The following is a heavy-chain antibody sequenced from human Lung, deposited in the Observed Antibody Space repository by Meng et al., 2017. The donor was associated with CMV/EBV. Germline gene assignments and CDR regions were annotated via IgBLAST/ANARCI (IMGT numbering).Heavy chain of an antibody. J-gene: IGHJ5*02. CDR1: GGSISSSSYY. Sequence: SETLSLXCTVSGGSISSSSYYWGWIRQPPGKGLEWIGSIYYSGSTYYNPSLKSRVTISVDTSKNQFSLKLSSVTAADTAVYYCARAGTDYDFWSGYFGSWFDPWXENTXVTVSS. CDR2: IYYSGST. D-gene: IGHD3-3*01. V-gene: IGHV4-39*07. CDR3: ARAGTDYDFWSGYFGSWFDP.